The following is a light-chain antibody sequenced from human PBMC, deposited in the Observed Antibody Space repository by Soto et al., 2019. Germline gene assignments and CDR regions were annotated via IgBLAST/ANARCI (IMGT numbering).Light chain of an antibody. Sequence: ENLLPQSPGTLSLYPRERATLSCRASQSLSIHYVAWYPQRPGQAPRLRIYAASSRAAGIQDRFSVMLAWKDFTRDISRLEPEDFSVDYGQEYENTPGTFGRETRLEIK. V-gene: IGKV3-20*01. CDR1: QSLSIHY. J-gene: IGKJ5*01. CDR3: QEYENTPGT. CDR2: AAS.